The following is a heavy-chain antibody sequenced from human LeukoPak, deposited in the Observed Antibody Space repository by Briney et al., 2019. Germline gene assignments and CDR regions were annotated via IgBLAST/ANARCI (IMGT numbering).Heavy chain of an antibody. CDR3: ARDLYYDSSGYFPFDY. CDR1: GFTFSSYG. D-gene: IGHD3-22*01. J-gene: IGHJ4*02. CDR2: IWHDGSNK. Sequence: GGSLRLSCAASGFTFSSYGMHWVRQAPGKGLEWVAVIWHDGSNKYYADSVKGRFTISRDNSKNTLYLQMNSLRAEETAVYYCARDLYYDSSGYFPFDYWGQGTLVTVSS. V-gene: IGHV3-33*08.